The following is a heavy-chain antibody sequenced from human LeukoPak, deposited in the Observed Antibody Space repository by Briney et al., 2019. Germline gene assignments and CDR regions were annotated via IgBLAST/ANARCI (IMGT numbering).Heavy chain of an antibody. CDR1: GYSFTSYW. D-gene: IGHD4-11*01. Sequence: GESLKISCKGSGYSFTSYWIGWVRQMPGKGLEWMGIIYPGDSDTRYSPSFQGQVAISADKSISTAYLQWSSLKASDTAMYYCARRTTMAYWYFDLWGRGTLVTVSS. J-gene: IGHJ2*01. V-gene: IGHV5-51*01. CDR3: ARRTTMAYWYFDL. CDR2: IYPGDSDT.